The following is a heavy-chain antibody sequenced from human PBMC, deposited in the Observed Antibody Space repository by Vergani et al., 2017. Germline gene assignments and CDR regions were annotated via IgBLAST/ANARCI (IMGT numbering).Heavy chain of an antibody. J-gene: IGHJ3*02. CDR3: ARLHVLRYFDGAFDI. V-gene: IGHV4-59*01. CDR1: GGSISSYY. CDR2: IYYSGST. D-gene: IGHD3-9*01. Sequence: QVQLQESGPGLVKPSETLSLTCTVSGGSISSYYWSWIRQPPGKGLYWIWYIYYSGSTHYNPSLKSRVTISVDTSKNQFSLQLSSVTAADTAVYYCARLHVLRYFDGAFDIWGQGTMVTVSS.